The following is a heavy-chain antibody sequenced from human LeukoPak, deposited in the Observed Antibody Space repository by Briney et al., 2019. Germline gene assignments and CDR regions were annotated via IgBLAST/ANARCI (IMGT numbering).Heavy chain of an antibody. V-gene: IGHV3-33*01. CDR3: ARVAGSGSYPNDYYFDY. D-gene: IGHD3-10*01. CDR2: IWYDGSNK. J-gene: IGHJ4*02. Sequence: GGSLRLSCAASGFTFSSYGMHWVRQAPGKGLECVAVIWYDGSNKYYADSVKGRFTISRDNSKNTLYLQMNSLRAEDTAVYYCARVAGSGSYPNDYYFDYWGQGTLVTVSS. CDR1: GFTFSSYG.